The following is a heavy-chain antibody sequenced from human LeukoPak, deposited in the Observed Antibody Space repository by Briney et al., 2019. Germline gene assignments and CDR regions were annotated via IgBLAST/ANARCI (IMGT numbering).Heavy chain of an antibody. V-gene: IGHV1-24*01. Sequence: GASVKVSCTVSGSSLTELSLYWVRQAPGKGLEWMGGFDVIDAKTFYAQKFQGRVTMTEDSSTDTAYMELSSLRSDDTAFYYCAAGRPYSLLDYWGQGTLLTVCS. CDR1: GSSLTELS. CDR2: FDVIDAKT. CDR3: AAGRPYSLLDY. J-gene: IGHJ4*02. D-gene: IGHD5-18*01.